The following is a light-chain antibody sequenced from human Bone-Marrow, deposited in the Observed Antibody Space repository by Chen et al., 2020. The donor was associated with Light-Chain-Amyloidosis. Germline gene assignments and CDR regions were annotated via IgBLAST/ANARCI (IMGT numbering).Light chain of an antibody. V-gene: IGLV3-21*02. Sequence: SYVLTQPSSVSVAPGQTATVSCGGNNIGSTSVHWYQQTPGQAALLVVYEDSDRPSGIPERLSGSNSGNTATLTISRVEAGDEADYYCQVWDRSSDRPVFGGGTKLTVL. CDR2: EDS. CDR3: QVWDRSSDRPV. CDR1: NIGSTS. J-gene: IGLJ3*02.